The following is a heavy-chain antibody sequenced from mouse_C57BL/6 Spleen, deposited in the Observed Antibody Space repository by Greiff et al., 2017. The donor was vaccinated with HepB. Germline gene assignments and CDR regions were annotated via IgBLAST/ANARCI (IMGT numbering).Heavy chain of an antibody. Sequence: QVQLQQPGAELVKPGASVKLSCKASGYTFTSYWMHWVKQRPGQGLEWIGMIHPNSGSTNYNEKFKSKATLTVDKSSSTAYMQLSSLTSEDSAVYCCARGSRTSYWYFDVWGTGTTVTVSS. D-gene: IGHD1-1*01. CDR1: GYTFTSYW. V-gene: IGHV1-64*01. CDR2: IHPNSGST. J-gene: IGHJ1*03. CDR3: ARGSRTSYWYFDV.